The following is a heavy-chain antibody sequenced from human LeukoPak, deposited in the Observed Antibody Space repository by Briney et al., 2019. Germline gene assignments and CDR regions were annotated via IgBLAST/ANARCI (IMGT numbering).Heavy chain of an antibody. D-gene: IGHD2-2*01. V-gene: IGHV4-59*01. CDR2: IYYSGST. J-gene: IGHJ4*02. Sequence: SETLSLTCTVSGGSISSYYWSWIRQPPGKGLEWIGCIYYSGSTNYNPSLKSRVTTSVDTSKNQFSLKLSSVTAADTAVYYCARGVLGGGIVVVPAAIDYFDYWGQGTLVTVSS. CDR1: GGSISSYY. CDR3: ARGVLGGGIVVVPAAIDYFDY.